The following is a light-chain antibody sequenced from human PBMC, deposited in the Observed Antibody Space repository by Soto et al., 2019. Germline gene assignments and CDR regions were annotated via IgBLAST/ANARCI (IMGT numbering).Light chain of an antibody. CDR2: DVS. CDR1: SSDVGGYNY. V-gene: IGLV2-11*01. J-gene: IGLJ1*01. CDR3: CSYAGSYTWV. Sequence: QSALTQPRSVSGSPGQSVTISCTGTSSDVGGYNYVSWYQQHPGKAPKLMIYDVSKRPSGVPDRFSGSKSGNTASLTISGLQAEDEAADYCCSYAGSYTWVFGTGTKLTVL.